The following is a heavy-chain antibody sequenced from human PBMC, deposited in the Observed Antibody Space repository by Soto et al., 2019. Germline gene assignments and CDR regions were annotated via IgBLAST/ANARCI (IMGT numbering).Heavy chain of an antibody. J-gene: IGHJ4*02. CDR3: ARQASY. V-gene: IGHV4-39*01. CDR1: GVSISDTSYY. Sequence: PSETLSLTCNVSGVSISDTSYYWGWIRQPPGMGLEWIRTVYFTGKTFYNPSLKSRLTISVDRSKNKISLRLISVTAADTAVYYCARQASYWGQGTLVTVSS. CDR2: VYFTGKT.